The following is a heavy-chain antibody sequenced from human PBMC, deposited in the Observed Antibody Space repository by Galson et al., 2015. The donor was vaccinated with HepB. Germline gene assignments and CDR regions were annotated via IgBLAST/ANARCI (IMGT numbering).Heavy chain of an antibody. Sequence: QSGAEVKKPGESLKISCKGSGYTFGSNWIGWVRQMPGKGLEWVGNIYPGDSDTRYSPSFQGQVTILVNKSFSTAYLQWRSLKASDTAMYYCARRAAGASLFDFWGQGTLVTVSS. J-gene: IGHJ4*02. CDR1: GYTFGSNW. CDR3: ARRAAGASLFDF. V-gene: IGHV5-51*01. CDR2: IYPGDSDT. D-gene: IGHD6-25*01.